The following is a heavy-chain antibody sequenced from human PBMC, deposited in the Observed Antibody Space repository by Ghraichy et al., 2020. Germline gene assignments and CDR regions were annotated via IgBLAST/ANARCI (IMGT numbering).Heavy chain of an antibody. CDR2: IIPIFGTA. CDR3: ARGLHDYVWGSYRYTLDY. J-gene: IGHJ4*02. CDR1: GGTFSSYA. D-gene: IGHD3-16*02. Sequence: SVKVSCKASGGTFSSYAISWVRQAPGQGLEWMGGIIPIFGTANYAQKFQGRVTITADESTSTAYMELSSLRSEDTAVYYCARGLHDYVWGSYRYTLDYWGQGTLVTVSS. V-gene: IGHV1-69*13.